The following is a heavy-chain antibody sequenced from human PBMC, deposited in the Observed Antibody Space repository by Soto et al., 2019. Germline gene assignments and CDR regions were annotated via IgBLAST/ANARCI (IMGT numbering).Heavy chain of an antibody. V-gene: IGHV3-30-3*01. CDR1: GFTFSDFE. D-gene: IGHD1-1*01. Sequence: QVQLVESGVGVVQPGRSLRLSCSASGFTFSDFEMYWVRQAPGKGLDWVSFISYDGSNQYYAGSVKGRFTVSRDNSNNTLFLLMNSLRPEDTAVYFCARRTGNAPRFDYWGQGTLVTVSS. CDR3: ARRTGNAPRFDY. CDR2: ISYDGSNQ. J-gene: IGHJ4*02.